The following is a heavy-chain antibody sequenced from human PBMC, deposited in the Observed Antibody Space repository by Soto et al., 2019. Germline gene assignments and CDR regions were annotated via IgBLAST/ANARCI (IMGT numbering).Heavy chain of an antibody. Sequence: QVQLVQSGAEVQKPGSSVKVSCKTSGGSLVTFALSWVRQAPGQGLEWMGGIIPFFGTTNYAQRFQGRLTITTDGSTGTTYMDLSSLRSEDTALYYCAREACNTTACYTNEIDSWGQGTLVTVSS. CDR2: IIPFFGTT. J-gene: IGHJ4*02. V-gene: IGHV1-69*01. CDR1: GGSLVTFA. CDR3: AREACNTTACYTNEIDS. D-gene: IGHD2-15*01.